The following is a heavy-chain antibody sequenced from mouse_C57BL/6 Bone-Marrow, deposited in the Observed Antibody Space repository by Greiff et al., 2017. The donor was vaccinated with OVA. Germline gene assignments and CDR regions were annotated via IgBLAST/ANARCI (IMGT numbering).Heavy chain of an antibody. J-gene: IGHJ2*01. Sequence: EVHLVESGGGLVQPKGSLKLSCAASGFSFNTYAMNWVRQAPGKGLEWVARIRSKSNNYATYYADSVKDRFTISRDDSESMLYLQMNNLKTEDTAMYYCVRHGGYDYFDYWGQGTTLTVSS. CDR2: IRSKSNNYAT. CDR1: GFSFNTYA. D-gene: IGHD2-2*01. CDR3: VRHGGYDYFDY. V-gene: IGHV10-1*01.